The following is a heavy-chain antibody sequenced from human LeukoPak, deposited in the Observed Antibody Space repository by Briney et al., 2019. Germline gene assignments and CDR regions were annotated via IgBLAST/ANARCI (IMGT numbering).Heavy chain of an antibody. CDR3: AREAPQLRLDYYYGIDV. J-gene: IGHJ6*02. CDR1: GGSISSGGYY. V-gene: IGHV4-31*03. D-gene: IGHD4-17*01. CDR2: IYYSGSN. Sequence: SETLSLTCTVSGGSISSGGYYWSWIRQHPGKGLEWIRYIYYSGSNYYNPSIKSRVTISVDTSKNQFSLKLSSVTAADTAVYYCAREAPQLRLDYYYGIDVWGQGTTVTVSS.